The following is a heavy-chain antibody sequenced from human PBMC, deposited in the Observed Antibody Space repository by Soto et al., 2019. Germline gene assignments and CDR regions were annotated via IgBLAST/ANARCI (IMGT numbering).Heavy chain of an antibody. Sequence: PGESLKISCAASGFTFSSSAMHWVRQAPGKGLEWVATISHDGINKYYADSMKGPFTISRDNSKNTLYLQMNTLRPEDTAVYYCARGADWFDSWGQGTLVTVSS. J-gene: IGHJ5*01. CDR2: ISHDGINK. V-gene: IGHV3-30-3*01. CDR3: ARGADWFDS. CDR1: GFTFSSSA.